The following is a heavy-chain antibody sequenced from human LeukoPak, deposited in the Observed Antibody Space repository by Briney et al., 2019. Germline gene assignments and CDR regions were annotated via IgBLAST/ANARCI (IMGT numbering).Heavy chain of an antibody. V-gene: IGHV3-23*01. Sequence: PGGSLRLSCAASGFTFSSYTMSWVRQAPWKGLEWVSGVSGSGGNIHYADSVKGRFTISRDNSKNTLYLQMNSLRAEDTAVYYCAASLPNIVVVPATKGPFGYWGQGALVTVSS. CDR2: VSGSGGNI. D-gene: IGHD2-2*01. CDR1: GFTFSSYT. J-gene: IGHJ4*02. CDR3: AASLPNIVVVPATKGPFGY.